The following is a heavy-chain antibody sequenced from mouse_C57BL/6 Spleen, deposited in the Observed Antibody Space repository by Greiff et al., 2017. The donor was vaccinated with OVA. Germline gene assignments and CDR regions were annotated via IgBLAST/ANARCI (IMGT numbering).Heavy chain of an antibody. Sequence: EVHLVESGGDLVKPGGSLKLSCAASGFTFSRYGMSWVRQTPDKRLEWVATISSGGSYTYYPDSVKGRFTISRDNAKNTLYLQMSRLKSEDTAKYYGAEHEITTGGYYYAMGGWGQGTSVTVSS. J-gene: IGHJ4*01. D-gene: IGHD2-4*01. V-gene: IGHV5-6*01. CDR3: AEHEITTGGYYYAMGG. CDR1: GFTFSRYG. CDR2: ISSGGSYT.